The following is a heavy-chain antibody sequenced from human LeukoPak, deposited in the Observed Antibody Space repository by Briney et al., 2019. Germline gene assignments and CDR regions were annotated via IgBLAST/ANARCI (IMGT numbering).Heavy chain of an antibody. Sequence: SETLSLTCAVYGGSFSGYYWSWIRQPPGKGLEWIGEINHSGSTNYNPSLKSRVTISVDTSKNQFSLKLSSVTGADTAVYYCARSGSYLAFDYWGQGTLVTVSS. CDR3: ARSGSYLAFDY. V-gene: IGHV4-34*01. CDR1: GGSFSGYY. J-gene: IGHJ4*02. CDR2: INHSGST. D-gene: IGHD1-26*01.